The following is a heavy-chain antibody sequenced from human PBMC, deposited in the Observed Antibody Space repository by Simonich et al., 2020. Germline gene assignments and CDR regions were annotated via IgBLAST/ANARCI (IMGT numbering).Heavy chain of an antibody. J-gene: IGHJ6*03. CDR3: ARDGLGTAYYYYMDV. D-gene: IGHD7-27*01. CDR2: KKQEGSEK. V-gene: IGHV3-7*01. CDR1: GFTFSSDW. Sequence: EVQLVESGGGLVQPGGSLRLSCAASGFTFSSDWRRWGRQAPGKGLELVANKKQEGSEKYYVDSVKGRFTISRDNAKNSLYLQMNSRRAEDTAVYYCARDGLGTAYYYYMDVWGKGTTVTVSS.